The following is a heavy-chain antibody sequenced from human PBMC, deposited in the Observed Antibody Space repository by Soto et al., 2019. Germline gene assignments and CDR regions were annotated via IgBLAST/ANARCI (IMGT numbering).Heavy chain of an antibody. Sequence: APVKVSCKASGGTFSSYDISWVRQAPGKGLEWMGGIIPILGTANYAQKFQGRVTITADESTSTAYMELSSLRSEDTAVYYCVLGTYLTPVYYYYGMDVWGQGTTVTVSS. V-gene: IGHV1-69*13. CDR1: GGTFSSYD. CDR3: VLGTYLTPVYYYYGMDV. D-gene: IGHD3-10*01. CDR2: IIPILGTA. J-gene: IGHJ6*02.